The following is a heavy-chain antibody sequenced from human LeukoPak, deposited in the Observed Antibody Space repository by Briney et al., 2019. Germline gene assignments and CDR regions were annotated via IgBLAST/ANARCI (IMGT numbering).Heavy chain of an antibody. J-gene: IGHJ4*02. D-gene: IGHD5-24*01. CDR2: IKQDESEK. CDR3: ARGRFGERWLQFVPWGNDY. Sequence: PGGSLRLSCAASGFTFSKYWMTWVRQAPGKGLEWVANIKQDESEKYYVDSVKGGFTVSRDNAKNSLYLQMNSLRAEDTAVYYCARGRFGERWLQFVPWGNDYWGQGTLVTVSS. V-gene: IGHV3-7*03. CDR1: GFTFSKYW.